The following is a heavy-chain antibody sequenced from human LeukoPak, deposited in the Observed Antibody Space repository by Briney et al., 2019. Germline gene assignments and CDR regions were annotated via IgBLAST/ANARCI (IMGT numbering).Heavy chain of an antibody. D-gene: IGHD2-15*01. CDR1: GGSLSSYY. V-gene: IGHV4-4*07. CDR3: ARGVVYYYYYYMDV. J-gene: IGHJ6*03. Sequence: PSETLSPTCTVSGGSLSSYYWSWIRQPAGKGLEWIGRIYTSGSTNYNPSLKSRVTISVDTSKNQFSLKLSSVTAADTAVYYCARGVVYYYYYYMDVWGKGTTVTISS. CDR2: IYTSGST.